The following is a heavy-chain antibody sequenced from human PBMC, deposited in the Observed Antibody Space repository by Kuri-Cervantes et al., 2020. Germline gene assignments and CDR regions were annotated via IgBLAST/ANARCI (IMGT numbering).Heavy chain of an antibody. D-gene: IGHD3-10*01. CDR2: ISYDGSNK. CDR3: TTDPFRWFGELFPDYYYYGMDV. CDR1: GFTFSSYG. V-gene: IGHV3-30*03. J-gene: IGHJ6*02. Sequence: GESLKISCAASGFTFSSYGMHWVRQAPGKGLEWVAVISYDGSNKYYADSVKGRFTISRDNTKNTLYLQMNSLKTEDTAVYYCTTDPFRWFGELFPDYYYYGMDVWGQGTTVTVSS.